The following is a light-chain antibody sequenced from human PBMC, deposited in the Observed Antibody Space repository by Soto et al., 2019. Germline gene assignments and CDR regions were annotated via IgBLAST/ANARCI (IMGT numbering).Light chain of an antibody. J-gene: IGKJ1*01. V-gene: IGKV3-15*01. Sequence: ETVMTHSPATLSVSPGEIATLSCRASQSVNSNLAWYQQKLGQAPRVLIFGASTRATGIPARLSGSGSGTEFSLTINSLQSEDFAVYYCQEYNTWPWTFGHGTKVDIK. CDR1: QSVNSN. CDR2: GAS. CDR3: QEYNTWPWT.